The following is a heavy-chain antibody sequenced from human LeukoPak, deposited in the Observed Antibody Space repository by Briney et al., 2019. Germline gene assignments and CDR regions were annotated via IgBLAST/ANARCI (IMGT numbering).Heavy chain of an antibody. Sequence: SETLSLICDVYGGSFSGYYWSWIRQPPGKGLEWIGEIHHSGSTNYNPSLKSRVTIQVNPPKHQFSLNLSSVTAAVTAGYDFPRSSWYRSWFDPWGQGTLVTVSS. V-gene: IGHV4-34*03. CDR2: IHHSGST. D-gene: IGHD6-13*01. CDR3: PRSSWYRSWFDP. J-gene: IGHJ5*02. CDR1: GGSFSGYY.